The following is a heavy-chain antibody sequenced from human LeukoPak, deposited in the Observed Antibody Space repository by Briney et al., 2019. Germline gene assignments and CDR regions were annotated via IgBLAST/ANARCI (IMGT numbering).Heavy chain of an antibody. Sequence: GSLRLSCAASGFTISRNYMSWVRQAQGRGLEWVSIIYIDDTTYYADSVRGRFTISRDISKNTVYLQMYSLRVEDTAVYFCTRAGEVLPHDGFDIWGRGTMVTVSS. CDR3: TRAGEVLPHDGFDI. CDR1: GFTISRNY. V-gene: IGHV3-53*01. D-gene: IGHD3-10*01. J-gene: IGHJ3*02. CDR2: IYIDDTT.